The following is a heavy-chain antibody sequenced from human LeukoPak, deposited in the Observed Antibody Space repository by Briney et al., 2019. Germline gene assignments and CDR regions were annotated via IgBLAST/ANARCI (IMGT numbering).Heavy chain of an antibody. CDR2: ISGSGGST. Sequence: GGTLRLSCAASGFTFSSYGMSWVRQAPGKGLEWGSAISGSGGSTFYADSVKGRFPISRGNSKNTLYLQMNSVRAEDTAVYYCAKDAYYGSGSYYVYWGQGTLVTVSS. V-gene: IGHV3-23*01. J-gene: IGHJ4*02. CDR1: GFTFSSYG. D-gene: IGHD3-10*01. CDR3: AKDAYYGSGSYYVY.